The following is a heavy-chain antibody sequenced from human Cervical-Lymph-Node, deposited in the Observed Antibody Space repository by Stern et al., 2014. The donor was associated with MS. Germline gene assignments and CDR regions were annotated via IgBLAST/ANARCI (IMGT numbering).Heavy chain of an antibody. J-gene: IGHJ4*02. D-gene: IGHD3-22*01. CDR2: IWYDGSNK. CDR1: GFTFGSFG. CDR3: ARGDSPSPLEY. Sequence: MQLVESGGGVVQPGRSLRLSCAASGFTFGSFGMHWVRQAPGKGPEWVAFIWYDGSNKYYADSVKGLFSISRDKSKNTLYLQMNSLRAEDTAVYYCARGDSPSPLEYWGQGTLVTVSS. V-gene: IGHV3-33*01.